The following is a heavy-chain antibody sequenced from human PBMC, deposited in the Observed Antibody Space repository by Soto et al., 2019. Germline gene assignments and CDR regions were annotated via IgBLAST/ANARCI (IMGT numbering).Heavy chain of an antibody. CDR2: IYHSGRT. CDR3: ARGGIPPSGYGIAYAMDV. Sequence: SETLSLTCAVSGYSISSAYYWGWIRQPPGKGLEWIGSIYHSGRTYYNPPLKSRVTLSVDTSKNQFSLNLNSVTTADTAVYYCARGGIPPSGYGIAYAMDVWGQGTTVTVSS. V-gene: IGHV4-38-2*01. CDR1: GYSISSAYY. J-gene: IGHJ6*02. D-gene: IGHD1-26*01.